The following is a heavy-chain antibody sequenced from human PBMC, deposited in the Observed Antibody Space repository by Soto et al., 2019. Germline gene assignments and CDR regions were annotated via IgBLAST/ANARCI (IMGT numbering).Heavy chain of an antibody. J-gene: IGHJ4*02. V-gene: IGHV3-33*01. CDR2: IWHDGSKK. CDR3: ASQAFDY. CDR1: GFTFSAYG. Sequence: LRLSCAASGFTFSAYGLQWVRQAPGKGLEWLAFIWHDGSKKYYADSVGGRFTISRDNSKNTLYLQVNSLRADDTAVYYCASQAFDYWGQGTLVTVSS.